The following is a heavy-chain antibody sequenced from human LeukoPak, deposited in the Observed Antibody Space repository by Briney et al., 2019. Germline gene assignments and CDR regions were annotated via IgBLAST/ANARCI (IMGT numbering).Heavy chain of an antibody. D-gene: IGHD3-16*01. Sequence: SETLSLTCTVSGGSISSGGYYWSWLRQHPGKGLEWIGYMIYSGYTHYNPSLKSRVTISVDTSNNQFFLKLSSVTAADTAVYYCARDAKYVWGNHRWFDPWGQGILVTVSS. CDR2: MIYSGYT. J-gene: IGHJ5*02. CDR1: GGSISSGGYY. V-gene: IGHV4-31*03. CDR3: ARDAKYVWGNHRWFDP.